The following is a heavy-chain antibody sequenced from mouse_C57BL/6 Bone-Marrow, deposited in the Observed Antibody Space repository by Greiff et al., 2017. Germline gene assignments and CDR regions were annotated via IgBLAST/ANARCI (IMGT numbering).Heavy chain of an antibody. CDR1: DYTFTSYW. CDR2: IHPNSGST. CDR3: ARRYYGSSKYYYAMDY. D-gene: IGHD1-1*01. Sequence: VQLQQPGAELVKPGASVKLSCKASDYTFTSYWMHWVKQRPGQGLEWIGMIHPNSGSTNYNEKFKSKATLTVDKSSSTAYMQLSSLTSEDSAVYYCARRYYGSSKYYYAMDYWGQGTSVTVSS. J-gene: IGHJ4*01. V-gene: IGHV1-64*01.